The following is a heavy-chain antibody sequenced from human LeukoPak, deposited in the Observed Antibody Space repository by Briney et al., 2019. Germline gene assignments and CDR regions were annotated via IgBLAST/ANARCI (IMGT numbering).Heavy chain of an antibody. Sequence: GGSLRLSCAASGFTLSSYAMSWVRQAPGKGLEWVSAISGSGGSTYYADSVKGRFTISRDNSKNTLYLQMNSLRAEDTAVYYCAKDRRDSSGYFPYWGQGTLVTVSS. V-gene: IGHV3-23*01. D-gene: IGHD3-22*01. J-gene: IGHJ4*02. CDR3: AKDRRDSSGYFPY. CDR1: GFTLSSYA. CDR2: ISGSGGST.